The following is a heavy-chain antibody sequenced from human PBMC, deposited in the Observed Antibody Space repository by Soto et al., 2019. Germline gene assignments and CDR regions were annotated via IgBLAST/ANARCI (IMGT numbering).Heavy chain of an antibody. D-gene: IGHD3-22*01. Sequence: QVQLVESGGGVVQPGRSLRLSCAASGFTFSSYGMHWVRQAPGKGLEWVAVISYDGSNKYYADSVKGRFTISRDNSKNTLYLQMNSLRAEDTAVYYCAKDHNPHYYYDSSGLDYWGQGTLVTVSS. J-gene: IGHJ4*02. CDR2: ISYDGSNK. CDR3: AKDHNPHYYYDSSGLDY. V-gene: IGHV3-30*18. CDR1: GFTFSSYG.